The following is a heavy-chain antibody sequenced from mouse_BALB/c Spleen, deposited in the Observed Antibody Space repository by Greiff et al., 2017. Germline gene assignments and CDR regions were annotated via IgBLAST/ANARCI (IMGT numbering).Heavy chain of an antibody. CDR2: ISSGGGST. J-gene: IGHJ3*01. V-gene: IGHV5-12-1*01. D-gene: IGHD1-1*01. CDR3: ARGSGSSHWFAY. Sequence: EVQRVESGGGLVKPGGSLKLSCAASGFAFSSYDMSWVRQTPEKRLEWVAYISSGGGSTYYPDTVKGRFTISRDNAKNTLYLQMSSLKSEDTAMYYCARGSGSSHWFAYWGQGTLVTVSA. CDR1: GFAFSSYD.